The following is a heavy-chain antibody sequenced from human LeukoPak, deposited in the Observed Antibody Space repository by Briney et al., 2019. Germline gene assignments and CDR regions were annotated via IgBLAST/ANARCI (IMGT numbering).Heavy chain of an antibody. D-gene: IGHD3-22*01. V-gene: IGHV3-74*01. CDR3: LRMGSSAYTLI. Sequence: GESLKISCAASGFTFSNYWMHWVRQAPGKGLVWVSRISSDGSSTSYADSVKGRFTVSRDNAKNTLYLQMNSLRAEDTAVYYCLRMGSSAYTLIWGQGTLVTVSS. J-gene: IGHJ4*02. CDR2: ISSDGSST. CDR1: GFTFSNYW.